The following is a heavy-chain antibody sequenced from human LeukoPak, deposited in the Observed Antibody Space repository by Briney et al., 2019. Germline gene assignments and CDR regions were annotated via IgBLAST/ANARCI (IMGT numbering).Heavy chain of an antibody. CDR3: TRVGSSGYGDAFDI. Sequence: ETLSLTCAVYGGSFSGYYWSWIRQPPGKGLEWVANIKQGGSEKYYVDSVKGRFTISRDNAKNSLYLQMNSLRAEDTAVYYCTRVGSSGYGDAFDIWGQGTMVTVSS. V-gene: IGHV3-7*01. CDR2: IKQGGSEK. D-gene: IGHD3-22*01. J-gene: IGHJ3*02. CDR1: GGSFSGYY.